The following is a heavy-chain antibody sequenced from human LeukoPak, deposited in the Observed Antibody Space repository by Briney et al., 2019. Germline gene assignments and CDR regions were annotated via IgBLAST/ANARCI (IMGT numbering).Heavy chain of an antibody. CDR1: GYIFTDNY. CDR3: ARAGGVTVTTT. V-gene: IGHV1-2*02. Sequence: ASVKVSCKASGYIFTDNYMHWVRQAPGQGLEWMGWINPNNGGTKYAQKFQGRVTMTMDTSTSTAFMELSRLRSDDTATYYCARAGGVTVTTTWGQGTLVTVSS. D-gene: IGHD4-11*01. J-gene: IGHJ5*02. CDR2: INPNNGGT.